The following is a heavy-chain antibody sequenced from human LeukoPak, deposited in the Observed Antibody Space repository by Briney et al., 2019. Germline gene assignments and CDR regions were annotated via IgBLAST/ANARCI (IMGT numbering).Heavy chain of an antibody. V-gene: IGHV1-69*13. D-gene: IGHD4-23*01. J-gene: IGHJ6*02. CDR2: IIPIFGTA. CDR1: GGTFSSYA. Sequence: SVKVSCKASGGTFSSYAISWVRQAPGQGLEWMGGIIPIFGTANYAQKFQGRVTITADESTSTAYMELSSLRSEDTAVYYCASLGGNYYYYYGMDVWGQGTTITVSS. CDR3: ASLGGNYYYYYGMDV.